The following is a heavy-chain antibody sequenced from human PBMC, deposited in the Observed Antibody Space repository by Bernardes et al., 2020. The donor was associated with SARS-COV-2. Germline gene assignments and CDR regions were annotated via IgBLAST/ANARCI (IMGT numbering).Heavy chain of an antibody. V-gene: IGHV3-48*01. CDR1: GFTFSTYS. Sequence: GGSLRPSCEASGFTFSTYSINWVRQAPGKGLEWLSYITGSSRTIYYADSVKGRFTISRDNAKNSLYLKMNRLIAEDTAVYYCASGSRLEAVDAFDIWGQGTMVTVSS. CDR3: ASGSRLEAVDAFDI. J-gene: IGHJ3*02. D-gene: IGHD1-1*01. CDR2: ITGSSRTI.